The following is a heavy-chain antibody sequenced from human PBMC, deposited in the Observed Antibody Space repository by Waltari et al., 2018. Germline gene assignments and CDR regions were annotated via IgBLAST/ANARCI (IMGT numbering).Heavy chain of an antibody. CDR1: GGSISSSSYY. CDR3: ARVIAAAGLDY. J-gene: IGHJ4*02. V-gene: IGHV4-39*07. CDR2: IYYSGST. Sequence: QLQLQESGPGLVKPSETLSLTCTVSGGSISSSSYYWGWIRQPPGKGLEWIGSIYYSGSTYYNPSLKSRVTISVDTSKNQFSLKLSSVTAEDTAVYYCARVIAAAGLDYWGQGTLVTVSS. D-gene: IGHD6-13*01.